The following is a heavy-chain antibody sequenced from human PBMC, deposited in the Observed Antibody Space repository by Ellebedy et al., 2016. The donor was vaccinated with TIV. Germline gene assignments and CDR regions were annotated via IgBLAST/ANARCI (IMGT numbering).Heavy chain of an antibody. V-gene: IGHV3-23*01. CDR3: AREVHGGQGDMDV. J-gene: IGHJ6*01. CDR1: GFTFTGDA. D-gene: IGHD3-10*01. Sequence: GESLKISCAASGFTFTGDAMSWVRQAPGKGLEWVSSVSASGFATYYTESVKGRFTLSRDNSKNTLYLQMNSLTAKDTAVYYCAREVHGGQGDMDVWGQGTTVTVSS. CDR2: VSASGFAT.